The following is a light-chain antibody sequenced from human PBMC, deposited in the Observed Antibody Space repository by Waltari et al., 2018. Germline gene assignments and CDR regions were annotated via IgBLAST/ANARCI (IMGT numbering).Light chain of an antibody. Sequence: DIVMTQPPDSLAVSLGERATSNCKSSQSVLYSSNNKNYLAWYQQKPGQPPKLLIYWASTRESGVPDRFSGSGSGTDFTLTISSLQAEDVAVYYCQQYYSTPGYTFGQGTKLEIK. CDR3: QQYYSTPGYT. V-gene: IGKV4-1*01. J-gene: IGKJ2*01. CDR1: QSVLYSSNNKNY. CDR2: WAS.